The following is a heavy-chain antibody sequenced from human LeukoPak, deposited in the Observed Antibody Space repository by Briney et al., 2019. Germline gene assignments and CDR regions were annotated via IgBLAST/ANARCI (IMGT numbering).Heavy chain of an antibody. D-gene: IGHD4-17*01. CDR3: ARDRGDCGDFGKYWYFDL. CDR1: GGSISSYY. CDR2: IYYSGST. Sequence: PSETLSLTCTVSGGSISSYYWSWIRQPPGKGLEGIGYIYYSGSTYYNPSLKSRVTISVDTSKNQFSLKLSSVTAADTAVYYCARDRGDCGDFGKYWYFDLWGRGTLVTVSS. J-gene: IGHJ2*01. V-gene: IGHV4-59*12.